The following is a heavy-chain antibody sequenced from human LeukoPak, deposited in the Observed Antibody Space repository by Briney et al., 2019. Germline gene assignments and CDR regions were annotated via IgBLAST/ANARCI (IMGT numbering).Heavy chain of an antibody. CDR2: INPNSGGT. J-gene: IGHJ4*02. D-gene: IGHD2-15*01. CDR1: GYTFTGYY. Sequence: GASVKVSCKASGYTFTGYYMHWVRQAPGQGLEWMGWINPNSGGTNYAQKFQGRVTMTRDTSISTAYMELSRLRSDDTAVYYCAREEGKCSGGSCFFDYWGQGTLVTVSS. V-gene: IGHV1-2*02. CDR3: AREEGKCSGGSCFFDY.